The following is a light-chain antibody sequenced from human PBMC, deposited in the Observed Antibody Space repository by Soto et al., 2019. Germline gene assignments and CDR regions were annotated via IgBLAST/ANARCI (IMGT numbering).Light chain of an antibody. J-gene: IGKJ2*01. V-gene: IGKV3-20*01. Sequence: EIVLTQSPGTLSLSPGERATLSCRASQSVSSSYLAWYQHKPGQAPRLLIYGASSRATGIPDRFSGSGSGTDFTLTISRLEPEEFAVYYCQQYGSSPHTFGQGTKLEMK. CDR1: QSVSSSY. CDR3: QQYGSSPHT. CDR2: GAS.